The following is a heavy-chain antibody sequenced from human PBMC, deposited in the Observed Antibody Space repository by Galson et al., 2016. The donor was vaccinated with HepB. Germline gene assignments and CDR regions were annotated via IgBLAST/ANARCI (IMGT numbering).Heavy chain of an antibody. Sequence: SVKVSCKASGGTFSNYAISWVRQAPGQGLEWMGGIIPILGIANYAQKFQGRVTITADKSTSTAYMELSSLISEDTAVYYCARRVTGYFDLWGRGTLVSVSS. CDR3: ARRVTGYFDL. D-gene: IGHD5-18*01. CDR1: GGTFSNYA. V-gene: IGHV1-69*10. CDR2: IIPILGIA. J-gene: IGHJ2*01.